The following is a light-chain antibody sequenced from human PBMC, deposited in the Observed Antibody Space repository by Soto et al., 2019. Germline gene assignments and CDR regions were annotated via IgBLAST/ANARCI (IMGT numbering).Light chain of an antibody. Sequence: EIVLTQSPATLSLSPGERATLSCRASQSLSSYLAWYQQKPGQAPRLLIYDASSRATGVPARFSGSGSGTDFSLTISSLEPEDVAVYYCQQRSQWPPMTFGQGTRLEIK. CDR3: QQRSQWPPMT. V-gene: IGKV3-11*01. J-gene: IGKJ5*01. CDR2: DAS. CDR1: QSLSSY.